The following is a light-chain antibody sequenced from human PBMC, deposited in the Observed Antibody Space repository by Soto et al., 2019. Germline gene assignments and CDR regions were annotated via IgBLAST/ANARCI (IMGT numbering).Light chain of an antibody. Sequence: EIALTQSPGTLSLSPGERATLSCRASRSVSSNSLAWYQHRPGQAPRLLFYGASTRATGFPDRFSGSGSGTDFTLTISRLEPEDSAVYYCQLYGTSPWTFGQGTKVEIK. CDR3: QLYGTSPWT. CDR1: RSVSSNS. CDR2: GAS. J-gene: IGKJ1*01. V-gene: IGKV3-20*01.